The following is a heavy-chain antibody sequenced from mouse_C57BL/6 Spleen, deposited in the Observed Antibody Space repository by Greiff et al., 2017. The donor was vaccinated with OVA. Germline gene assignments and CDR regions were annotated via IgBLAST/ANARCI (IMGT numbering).Heavy chain of an antibody. CDR1: GYAFSSSW. D-gene: IGHD1-1*01. Sequence: QVQLKESGPELVKPGASVKISCKASGYAFSSSWMNWVKQRPGKGLEWIGRIYPGDGDTNYNGKFKGKATLTADKSSSTAYMQLSSLTSEDSAVYFCAREGAYYYGSSYYFDYWGQGTTLTVSS. V-gene: IGHV1-82*01. CDR2: IYPGDGDT. J-gene: IGHJ2*01. CDR3: AREGAYYYGSSYYFDY.